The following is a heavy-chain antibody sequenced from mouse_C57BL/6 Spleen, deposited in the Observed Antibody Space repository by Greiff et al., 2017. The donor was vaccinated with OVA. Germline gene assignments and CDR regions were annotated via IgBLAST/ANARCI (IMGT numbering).Heavy chain of an antibody. Sequence: QVQLQQPGAELVKPGASVKLSCKASGYTFTSYWMHWVKQRPGQGLEWIGMIHPNSGSTNYNEKFKSKATLTVDKSSSTAYMQLSSLTSEDSAVYYCARRGTGMYYFDYWGQGTTLTVSS. CDR2: IHPNSGST. CDR3: ARRGTGMYYFDY. V-gene: IGHV1-64*01. D-gene: IGHD4-1*01. CDR1: GYTFTSYW. J-gene: IGHJ2*01.